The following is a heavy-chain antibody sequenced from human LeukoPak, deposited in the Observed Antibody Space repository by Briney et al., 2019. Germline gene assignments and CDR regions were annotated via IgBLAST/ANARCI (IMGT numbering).Heavy chain of an antibody. D-gene: IGHD1-26*01. CDR3: ASQSGSSKGY. CDR2: IWYDGSNK. J-gene: IGHJ4*02. Sequence: PGRSLRLSCAASGFTFSSYGMHWVRQAPGKGLEWVAVIWYDGSNKYYADSVKGRFTISRDNSKNTLYLQMNSLRAEDTALYYCASQSGSSKGYWGQGTLVTVSS. CDR1: GFTFSSYG. V-gene: IGHV3-33*01.